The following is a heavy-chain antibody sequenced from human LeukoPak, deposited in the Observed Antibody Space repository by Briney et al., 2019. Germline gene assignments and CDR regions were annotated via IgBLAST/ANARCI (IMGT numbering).Heavy chain of an antibody. J-gene: IGHJ3*02. V-gene: IGHV3-23*01. CDR2: ISGSGGST. Sequence: GGSLRLSCAASGFTFSSYAMSWVRQAPGKGLEWVSAISGSGGSTYYADSVKGRFTISRDNSKSTLYLQMNSLRAEETAVYYCAKGSPYYYDSSGYYYAPSFDIWGKGTMVTVSS. D-gene: IGHD3-22*01. CDR3: AKGSPYYYDSSGYYYAPSFDI. CDR1: GFTFSSYA.